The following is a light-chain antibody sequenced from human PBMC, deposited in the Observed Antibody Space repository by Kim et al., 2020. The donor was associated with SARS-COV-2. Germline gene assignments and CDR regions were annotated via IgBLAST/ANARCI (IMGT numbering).Light chain of an antibody. CDR3: QVWDSSSDHPV. J-gene: IGLJ2*01. CDR1: KSGMKS. Sequence: PRKTARSSAGGTKSGMKSGHGYQQKPGQAPVLVIYSDIDRPSGIPERFPGSNSGNTATLTLSRVEAGDEADYDCQVWDSSSDHPVFGGGTQLTVL. V-gene: IGLV3-21*04. CDR2: SDI.